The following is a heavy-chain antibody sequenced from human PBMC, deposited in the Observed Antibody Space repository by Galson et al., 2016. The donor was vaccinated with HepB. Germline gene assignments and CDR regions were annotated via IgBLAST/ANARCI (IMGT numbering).Heavy chain of an antibody. D-gene: IGHD1-14*01. CDR3: AKHWIRTHDL. V-gene: IGHV3-23*01. J-gene: IGHJ5*02. CDR1: GFNFDEFS. Sequence: SLRLSCAASGFNFDEFSMHWVRQAPGKGLEWVSGITYVGVRYYADSVKGRFTISRDDSSGQVFLEMHSLRGEDTALYYCAKHWIRTHDLWGQGTLVTVSS. CDR2: ITYVGVR.